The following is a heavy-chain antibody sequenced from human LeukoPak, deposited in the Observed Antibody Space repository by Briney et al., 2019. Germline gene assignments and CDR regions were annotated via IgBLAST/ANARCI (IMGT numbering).Heavy chain of an antibody. J-gene: IGHJ4*02. Sequence: SETLSLTCAVSGGSISSGGYSWSWIRQHPGKGLEWIGYIYYSGSTYYNPSLKSRVTISVDTSKNQFSLELSSVTAADTAVYYCARVGREYDYVWGSYRQPLDYWGQGTLVTVSS. CDR3: ARVGREYDYVWGSYRQPLDY. CDR2: IYYSGST. CDR1: GGSISSGGYS. V-gene: IGHV4-31*11. D-gene: IGHD3-16*02.